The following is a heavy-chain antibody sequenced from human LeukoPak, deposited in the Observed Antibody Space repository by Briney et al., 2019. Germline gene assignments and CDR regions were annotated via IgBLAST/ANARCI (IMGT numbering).Heavy chain of an antibody. Sequence: SETLSLTCTVSGGSISSGTYYWAWIRQPPGKGPEWIGTIHYSGDTYYNPSLKSRVTISVDPPKKQFFLNLSSVTAANTAVYYCARLGGYYDPPGYWGQGTLVTVSS. J-gene: IGHJ4*02. CDR1: GGSISSGTYY. V-gene: IGHV4-39*01. D-gene: IGHD3-22*01. CDR2: IHYSGDT. CDR3: ARLGGYYDPPGY.